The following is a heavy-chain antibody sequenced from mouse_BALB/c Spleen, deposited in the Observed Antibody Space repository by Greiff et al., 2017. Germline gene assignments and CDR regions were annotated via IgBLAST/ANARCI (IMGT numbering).Heavy chain of an antibody. J-gene: IGHJ4*01. CDR2: IRSKSNNYAT. CDR1: GFTFNTNA. CDR3: VRDLLIYDGYYDAMDY. V-gene: IGHV10S3*01. D-gene: IGHD2-3*01. Sequence: EVQLVETGGGLVQPKGSLKLSCAASGFTFNTNAMNWVRQAPGKGLEWVARIRSKSNNYATYYADSVKDRFTISRDDSQSMLYLQMNNLKTEDTAMYYCVRDLLIYDGYYDAMDYWGQGTSVTVSS.